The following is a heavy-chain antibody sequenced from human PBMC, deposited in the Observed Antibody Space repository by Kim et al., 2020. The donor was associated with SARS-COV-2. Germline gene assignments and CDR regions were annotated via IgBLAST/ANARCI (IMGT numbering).Heavy chain of an antibody. Sequence: KRKTRYSPRSQGRVTPTRETTGSTAFMELSSLRSEDTAVYYCAREQGGFDYWGQGTLVTVSS. V-gene: IGHV1-3*01. CDR2: KRKT. CDR3: AREQGGFDY. J-gene: IGHJ4*02.